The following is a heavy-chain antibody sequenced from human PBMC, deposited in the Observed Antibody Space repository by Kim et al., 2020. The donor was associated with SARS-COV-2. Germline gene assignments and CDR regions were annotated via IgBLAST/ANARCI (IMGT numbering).Heavy chain of an antibody. Sequence: SETLSLTCAVYGGSFSGYYWSWIRQPPGKGLEWFGEINHSGSTNYNPSLKSRVTISVETSTNQLSLKLSSVTAADMAVYYCARGGWKYDYVWGSYRLARFDYIDYWGQGTLVTVSS. CDR1: GGSFSGYY. D-gene: IGHD3-16*02. V-gene: IGHV4-34*01. J-gene: IGHJ4*02. CDR3: ARGGWKYDYVWGSYRLARFDYIDY. CDR2: INHSGST.